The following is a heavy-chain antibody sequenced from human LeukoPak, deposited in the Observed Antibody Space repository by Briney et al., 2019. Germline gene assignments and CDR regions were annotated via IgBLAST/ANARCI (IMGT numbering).Heavy chain of an antibody. D-gene: IGHD1-26*01. CDR1: GYTFTGYY. V-gene: IGHV1-2*02. J-gene: IGHJ4*02. Sequence: ASVKVSCKASGYTFTGYYMHWVRQAPGQGLEWMGWINPNSGDTNYAQKLQGRVTMTTDTSTNTAYMELRSLRSDDTALYYCASGSYYFDYWGQGTLVTVSS. CDR2: INPNSGDT. CDR3: ASGSYYFDY.